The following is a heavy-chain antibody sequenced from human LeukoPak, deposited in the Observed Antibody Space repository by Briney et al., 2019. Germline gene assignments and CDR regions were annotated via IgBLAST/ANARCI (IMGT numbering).Heavy chain of an antibody. CDR1: GFTFSSYW. V-gene: IGHV3-74*01. Sequence: GGSLRLSCAASGFTFSSYWMHWVRQVPGKGLVWVSHINSDGNSTSYADSVKGRFTISRDNAENTLYLQMNSLRAEDTAVYYCAREPRSWYYFDYWGQGTLVTVSS. D-gene: IGHD6-13*01. CDR3: AREPRSWYYFDY. CDR2: INSDGNST. J-gene: IGHJ4*02.